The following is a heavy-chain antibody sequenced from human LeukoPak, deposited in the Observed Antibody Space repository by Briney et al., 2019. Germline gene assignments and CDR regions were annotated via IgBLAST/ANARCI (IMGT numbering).Heavy chain of an antibody. D-gene: IGHD4-17*01. Sequence: PLETLCVTRTVSGGSISSYSWSWIRQPPGKGLEWIGYMYSRGSTNDNPSLKSRVTISRDTSKNQLSLRVTSVTAADTAMYYCARHYLYGDPPAFDIWGRRPMVTVSS. CDR2: MYSRGST. CDR3: ARHYLYGDPPAFDI. CDR1: GGSISSYS. J-gene: IGHJ3*02. V-gene: IGHV4-59*08.